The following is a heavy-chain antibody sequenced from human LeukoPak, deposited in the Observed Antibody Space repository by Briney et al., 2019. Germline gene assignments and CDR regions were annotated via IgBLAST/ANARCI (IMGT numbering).Heavy chain of an antibody. J-gene: IGHJ4*02. D-gene: IGHD5-24*01. CDR1: GFTFNSCA. Sequence: GGSLRLPCEASGFTFNSCAIHWVRQAPGRGLEWVAVISYDGSNKYFADSVKGRFTMSRDNSKNTLYLQMNSLRAEDTAVYYCAREGMATIRGGYYFDFWGQGTLVTVSS. CDR3: AREGMATIRGGYYFDF. CDR2: ISYDGSNK. V-gene: IGHV3-30-3*01.